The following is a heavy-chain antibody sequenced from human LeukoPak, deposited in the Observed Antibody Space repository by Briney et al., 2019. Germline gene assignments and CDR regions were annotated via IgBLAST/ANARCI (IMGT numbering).Heavy chain of an antibody. CDR1: GGSFSGYY. V-gene: IGHV4-34*01. CDR2: INHSGST. Sequence: SETLSLTCAVYGGSFSGYYWSWIRQPPGKGLEWIGEINHSGSTNYNPSLKSRVTISVDTSKNQFSLKLSSVTAADTAVYYRARGRGGKGNFDYWGQGTLVTVSS. CDR3: ARGRGGKGNFDY. D-gene: IGHD3-16*01. J-gene: IGHJ4*02.